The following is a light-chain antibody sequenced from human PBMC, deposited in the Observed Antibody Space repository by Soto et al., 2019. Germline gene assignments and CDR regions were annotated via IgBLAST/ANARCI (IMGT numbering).Light chain of an antibody. Sequence: QSVLTQPPSASGTPGQRVTISCSGGSSNIGSNTVNWYQQLPETAPKLLIYSNNQRPSGVPDRFSGSKSGTSASLAISGLQSEDEADYYCAASDDSLNGYVFGTGTKLTVL. CDR2: SNN. V-gene: IGLV1-44*01. J-gene: IGLJ1*01. CDR1: SSNIGSNT. CDR3: AASDDSLNGYV.